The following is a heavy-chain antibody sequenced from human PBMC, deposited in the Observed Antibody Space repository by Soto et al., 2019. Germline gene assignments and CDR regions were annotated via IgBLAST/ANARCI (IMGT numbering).Heavy chain of an antibody. CDR2: IYYSGST. Sequence: SETLSLTCTVSGGSISSYYWSWIRQPPGKGLEWIGYIYYSGSTNYNPSLKSRVTISVDTSKNQFSLKLSSVTAADTAVYYCARSLGRYFDWSLSLWGQGTLVTISS. CDR1: GGSISSYY. V-gene: IGHV4-59*01. J-gene: IGHJ4*02. CDR3: ARSLGRYFDWSLSL. D-gene: IGHD3-9*01.